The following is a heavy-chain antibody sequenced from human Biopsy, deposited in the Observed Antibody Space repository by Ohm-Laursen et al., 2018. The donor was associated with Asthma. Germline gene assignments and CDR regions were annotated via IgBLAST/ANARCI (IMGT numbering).Heavy chain of an antibody. Sequence: SLRLSCSASGFTFSTYAMHWVRQAPGKGLEWVAVILYDGSNKYYADSVKGRFTISRDNSKNTLYLQMNSLRGDDTAVYYCARDMNRDGWYFDYWGQGTLVTVSS. D-gene: IGHD5-24*01. CDR2: ILYDGSNK. CDR1: GFTFSTYA. CDR3: ARDMNRDGWYFDY. J-gene: IGHJ4*02. V-gene: IGHV3-30-3*01.